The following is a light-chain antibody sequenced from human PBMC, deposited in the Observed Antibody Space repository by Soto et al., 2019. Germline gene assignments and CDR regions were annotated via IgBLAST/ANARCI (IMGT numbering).Light chain of an antibody. V-gene: IGLV2-14*01. Sequence: QSALTQPASVSGSPGQSITISCTGTNSDVGGYNFVSWYQQHPGKAPKLMIYDVSNRPSGVSNRFSGSKSGNTASLNISGLQAEDEADYYCSSYTSRSIPYVFGIGTKVTVL. CDR1: NSDVGGYNF. J-gene: IGLJ1*01. CDR2: DVS. CDR3: SSYTSRSIPYV.